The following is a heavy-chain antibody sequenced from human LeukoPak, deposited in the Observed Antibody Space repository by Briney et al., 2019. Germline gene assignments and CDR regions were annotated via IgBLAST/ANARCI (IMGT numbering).Heavy chain of an antibody. CDR2: IHYSGST. V-gene: IGHV4-59*07. J-gene: IGHJ4*02. CDR1: GGSISSYY. D-gene: IGHD3-22*01. Sequence: ADTLSLTCTVSGGSISSYYWSWIRQPPGKGLEWIGYIHYSGSTNNNPSLKSRVTISVDTSKNQFSLKLSSVTAADTAVYYCARVTGYIVEDYFDYWGQGTLVTVSS. CDR3: ARVTGYIVEDYFDY.